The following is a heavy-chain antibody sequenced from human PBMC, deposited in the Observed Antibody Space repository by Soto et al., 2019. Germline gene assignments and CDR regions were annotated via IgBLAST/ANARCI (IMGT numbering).Heavy chain of an antibody. J-gene: IGHJ5*02. CDR1: GYTFTGYY. V-gene: IGHV1-2*04. D-gene: IGHD3-22*01. CDR3: AREDGYYYDSSGSNWFDP. Sequence: ASVKVSCKASGYTFTGYYMHWVRQAPGQGLEWMGWINPNSGGTNYAQKFQGWVTMTRDASISTAYMELSRLRSDDTAVYYCAREDGYYYDSSGSNWFDPWGQGTLVTVSS. CDR2: INPNSGGT.